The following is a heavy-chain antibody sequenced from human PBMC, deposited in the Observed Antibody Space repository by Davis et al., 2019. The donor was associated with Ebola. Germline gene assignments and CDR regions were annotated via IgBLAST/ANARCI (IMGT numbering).Heavy chain of an antibody. D-gene: IGHD2-15*01. CDR3: ARERLNCSGGSCYSLTYYFDY. CDR1: GGTFSSYP. CDR2: IIPLFGTA. Sequence: SVKVSCKASGGTFSSYPISWVRQAPGQGLEWMGGIIPLFGTANYAQKFQGRVTITADESTSTAYMELSSLRSEDTAVYYCARERLNCSGGSCYSLTYYFDYWGQGTLVTVSS. V-gene: IGHV1-69*13. J-gene: IGHJ4*02.